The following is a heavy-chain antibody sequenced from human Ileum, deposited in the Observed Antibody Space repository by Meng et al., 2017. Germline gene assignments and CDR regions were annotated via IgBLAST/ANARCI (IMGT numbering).Heavy chain of an antibody. CDR2: IYYTGTT. CDR3: ARGFGDVYNDATY. Sequence: SETLPTCTVSGGSISTYYWSWIRQPPGKGLEWIGYIYYTGTTKYNHSLKCRVTISLYTSKNQFSLKLNSVTAADTAMYYCARGFGDVYNDATYWGQGTLVTVSS. D-gene: IGHD5-24*01. V-gene: IGHV4-59*01. CDR1: GGSISTYY. J-gene: IGHJ4*02.